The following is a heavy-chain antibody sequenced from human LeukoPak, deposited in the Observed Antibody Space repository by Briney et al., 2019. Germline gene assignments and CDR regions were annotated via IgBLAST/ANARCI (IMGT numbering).Heavy chain of an antibody. V-gene: IGHV3-23*01. J-gene: IGHJ6*03. D-gene: IGHD3-10*01. CDR2: ISGSGGST. CDR1: GFTFSSSA. CDR3: ARDRQELVRGPWDYYYYMDV. Sequence: GGSLRLSCAASGFTFSSSAMSWVRQAPGKGLEWVSSISGSGGSTYYADSVKGRFTISRDNSKNTLYLQMNSLRAEDTAVYYCARDRQELVRGPWDYYYYMDVWGKGTTVTISS.